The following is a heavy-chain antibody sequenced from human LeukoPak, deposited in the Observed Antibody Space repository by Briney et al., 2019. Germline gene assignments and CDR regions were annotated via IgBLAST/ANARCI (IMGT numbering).Heavy chain of an antibody. V-gene: IGHV3-11*04. J-gene: IGHJ4*02. Sequence: PGGSLRLSCAASGFSFSDCYMSWIRQAPGKGLEWVSYISSSGDTMFYSDSVKGRFTISRDNGKKSLFLEINSLRAEDAAIYYCARVMGNYASDYWGQGALVTVSS. CDR2: ISSSGDTM. D-gene: IGHD1-7*01. CDR3: ARVMGNYASDY. CDR1: GFSFSDCY.